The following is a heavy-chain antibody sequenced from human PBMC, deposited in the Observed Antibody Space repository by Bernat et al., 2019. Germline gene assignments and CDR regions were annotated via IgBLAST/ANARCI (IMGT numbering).Heavy chain of an antibody. D-gene: IGHD3-22*01. CDR2: IYYSGST. CDR1: GGSISSGGYY. J-gene: IGHJ4*02. Sequence: QVQLQESGPGLVKPSQTLSLTCTVSGGSISSGGYYWSWIRQHPGKGLEWIGYIYYSGSTYYNPSLKSRVTISVDTSKNQFSLKLSSVTAADTAVYYCARRCYYDSSGYYGYFDYWGQGTLVTVSS. V-gene: IGHV4-31*03. CDR3: ARRCYYDSSGYYGYFDY.